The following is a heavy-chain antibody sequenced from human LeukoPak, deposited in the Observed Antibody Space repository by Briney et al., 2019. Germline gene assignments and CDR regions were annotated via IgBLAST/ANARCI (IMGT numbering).Heavy chain of an antibody. Sequence: SQTLSLTCTVSGGSISSGSYYWSWIRQPAGKGLEWIGRIYTSGSTSYNPSLKSRVTMSVDTSKNQFSLKLSSVTAADTAVYYCARAKATTNIPFDYWGQGTLVTVSS. CDR3: ARAKATTNIPFDY. V-gene: IGHV4-61*02. D-gene: IGHD5-12*01. J-gene: IGHJ4*02. CDR1: GGSISSGSYY. CDR2: IYTSGST.